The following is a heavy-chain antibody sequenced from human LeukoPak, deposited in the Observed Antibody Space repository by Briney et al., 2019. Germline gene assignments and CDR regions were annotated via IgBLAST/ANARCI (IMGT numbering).Heavy chain of an antibody. J-gene: IGHJ4*02. V-gene: IGHV3-30*02. D-gene: IGHD2-15*01. Sequence: GGSLRLSCGASGFTFSRNGMHWVRQAPGKGLEWVAYIRNDGSDKYYADSVEGRFTISRDDSKYTSYLQMNSLRLEDTAVYYCAKDFSWSFEYWGQGTLVTVSS. CDR3: AKDFSWSFEY. CDR1: GFTFSRNG. CDR2: IRNDGSDK.